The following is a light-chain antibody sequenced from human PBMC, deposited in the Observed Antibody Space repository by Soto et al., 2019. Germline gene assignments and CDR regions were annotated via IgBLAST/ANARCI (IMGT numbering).Light chain of an antibody. J-gene: IGKJ1*01. CDR3: QQSYSNPRT. CDR1: QSISSY. Sequence: QMTPSLSYLSASVGDRVTITCRASQSISSYLNWYQHKPGKAPNLLIYAATTLQSRVPSRFSGSGSGTDFTLTISSLQPEDFATYYCQQSYSNPRTFGQGTKVDIK. CDR2: AAT. V-gene: IGKV1-39*01.